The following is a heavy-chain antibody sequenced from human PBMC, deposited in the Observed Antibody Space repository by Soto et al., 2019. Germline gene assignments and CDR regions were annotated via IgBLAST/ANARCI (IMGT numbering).Heavy chain of an antibody. J-gene: IGHJ4*02. CDR1: GFTFSNYA. CDR2: ISGSGSST. CDR3: AKDQRGFSSAARMDY. Sequence: EVYLLESGGGLIQPGGSLRLSCAASGFTFSNYAMTWVRQAPGKGLEWVSSISGSGSSTFYADSVKGRFTISRDKSXITLYLQMNSLRAEDTAIYYCAKDQRGFSSAARMDYWGQGTLVTVSS. V-gene: IGHV3-23*01. D-gene: IGHD6-25*01.